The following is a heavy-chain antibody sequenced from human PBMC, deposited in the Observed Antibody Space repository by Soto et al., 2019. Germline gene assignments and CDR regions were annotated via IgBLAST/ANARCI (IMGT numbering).Heavy chain of an antibody. CDR1: GFTFSSYG. CDR3: TKDRRDSSSWSSLYYYYSMDV. J-gene: IGHJ6*03. V-gene: IGHV3-30*18. CDR2: ISYDGSNK. Sequence: LSLTCAASGFTFSSYGMHWVRQAPGKGLEWVAVISYDGSNKYYADSVKGRFTISRDNSKNTLYLQMNGLRAEDTAAYYCTKDRRDSSSWSSLYYYYSMDVWGKGTTVTVSS. D-gene: IGHD6-13*01.